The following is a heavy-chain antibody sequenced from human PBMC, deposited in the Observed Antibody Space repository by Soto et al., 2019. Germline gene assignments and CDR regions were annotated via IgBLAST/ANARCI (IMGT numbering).Heavy chain of an antibody. CDR2: IYYSGST. J-gene: IGHJ6*02. Sequence: SETLSLTCTVSGGSISSGGYYWSWIRQHPGKGLEWIGYIYYSGSTYYNPSLKSRVTISVDKSKNQFSLKLSSVTAADTAVYYCARVTPLRFLEWLHPVVGPRVEGPMDGWGQGTKVTVSS. CDR3: ARVTPLRFLEWLHPVVGPRVEGPMDG. CDR1: GGSISSGGYY. V-gene: IGHV4-31*03. D-gene: IGHD3-3*01.